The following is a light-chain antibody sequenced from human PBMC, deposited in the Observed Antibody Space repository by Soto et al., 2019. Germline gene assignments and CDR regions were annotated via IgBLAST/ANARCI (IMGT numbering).Light chain of an antibody. Sequence: IELTQSPGTLSLSPGERATLSCRPSQSVSSNFLAWYQQKPGQAPRLLIYGASNRAAGIADRFSGSGSGTDFTLTISRLEPEDSAVYYCQQYGTSPRTFGQGTKVDI. V-gene: IGKV3-20*01. J-gene: IGKJ1*01. CDR3: QQYGTSPRT. CDR2: GAS. CDR1: QSVSSNF.